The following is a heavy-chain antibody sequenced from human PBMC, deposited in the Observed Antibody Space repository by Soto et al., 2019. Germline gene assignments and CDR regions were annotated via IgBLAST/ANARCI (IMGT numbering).Heavy chain of an antibody. CDR1: GGSISGSY. CDR3: ARLFTVTTDYYLGMDV. D-gene: IGHD4-17*01. J-gene: IGHJ6*02. Sequence: SETLSLTCTVSGGSISGSYWSWVRQPAGKGLEWIGRIYSSGSPNYNPSLNSRLTMSLDTSKNQFSLKLRSVTAADTAIYYCARLFTVTTDYYLGMDVWGQGTTVTVSS. CDR2: IYSSGSP. V-gene: IGHV4-4*07.